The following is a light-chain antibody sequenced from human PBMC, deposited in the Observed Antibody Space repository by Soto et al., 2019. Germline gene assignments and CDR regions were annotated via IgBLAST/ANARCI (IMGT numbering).Light chain of an antibody. CDR1: SSNIGSNA. V-gene: IGLV1-44*01. J-gene: IGLJ2*01. Sequence: QSVLTQPPSASGTPGQRVTISCSGSSSNIGSNAVYWYQQLPGTAPTLLIYSNNQRPSGVPDRFSGSKSGTSASLAISGLQSEDEADYYCAAWDVSLNDVVFGGGTKVTAL. CDR3: AAWDVSLNDVV. CDR2: SNN.